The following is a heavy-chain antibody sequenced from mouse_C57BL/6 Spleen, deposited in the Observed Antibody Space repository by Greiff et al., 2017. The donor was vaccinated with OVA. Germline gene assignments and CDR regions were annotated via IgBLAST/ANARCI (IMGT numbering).Heavy chain of an antibody. V-gene: IGHV1-18*01. CDR2: INPNNGGT. D-gene: IGHD2-4*01. Sequence: DVKLQESGPELVKPGASVKIPCKASGYTFTDYNMDWVKQSHGKSLEWIGDINPNNGGTIYNQKFKGKATLTVDKSSSTAYMELRSLTSEDTAVYYCARGRGLRHFDYWGQGTTLTVSS. CDR3: ARGRGLRHFDY. CDR1: GYTFTDYN. J-gene: IGHJ2*01.